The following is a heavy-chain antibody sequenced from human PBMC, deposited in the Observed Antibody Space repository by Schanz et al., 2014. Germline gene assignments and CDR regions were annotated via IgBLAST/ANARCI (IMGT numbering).Heavy chain of an antibody. D-gene: IGHD2-15*01. V-gene: IGHV3-23*04. J-gene: IGHJ4*02. Sequence: EVQLVESGGGLIQPGGSLRLSCAVSGFTVSTNYMSWVRQAPGKGLGWVSAISGNGGSTYFADSVKGRFTISRDNSDNTLFLQINSLRAEDTAVYYCAKVREWWPYYFDYWGQGPLVTVSS. CDR1: GFTVSTNY. CDR2: ISGNGGST. CDR3: AKVREWWPYYFDY.